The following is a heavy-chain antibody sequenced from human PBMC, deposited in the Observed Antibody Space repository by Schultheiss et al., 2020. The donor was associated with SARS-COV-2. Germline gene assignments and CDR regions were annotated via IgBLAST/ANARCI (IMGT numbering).Heavy chain of an antibody. J-gene: IGHJ1*01. CDR2: INPNSGGT. Sequence: ASVKVSCKASGYTFTGYYMHWVRQAPGQGLEWMGWINPNSGGTNYAQKFQGRVTLTRDTSISTAYMELSSLVSDDTAVYYCARDERWLQFVYFQHWGQGTLVTVSS. CDR1: GYTFTGYY. D-gene: IGHD5-24*01. CDR3: ARDERWLQFVYFQH. V-gene: IGHV1-2*02.